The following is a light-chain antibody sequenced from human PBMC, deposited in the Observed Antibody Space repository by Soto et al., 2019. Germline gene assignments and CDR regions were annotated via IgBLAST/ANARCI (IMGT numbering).Light chain of an antibody. Sequence: DIQMPQSPSFVSASVGDRVTITCRASQGISSWLAWYQHKPGRAPKLLIHAASSSESGVPSRFSGSRSGTDFTLNIRSLQPADLATCSCQQTTSYPLTFGGGTNVDI. CDR3: QQTTSYPLT. J-gene: IGKJ4*01. V-gene: IGKV1-12*01. CDR1: QGISSW. CDR2: AAS.